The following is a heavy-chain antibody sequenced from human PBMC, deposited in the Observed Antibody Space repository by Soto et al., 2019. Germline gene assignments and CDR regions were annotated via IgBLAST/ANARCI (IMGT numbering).Heavy chain of an antibody. CDR2: IDPSDSST. CDR1: GYSFTSYW. CDR3: ARLGHDYSNSGMDV. Sequence: ESMKISFKGSGYSFTSYWINWVGQIPGKGLEWMGKIDPSDSSTTYSPSFQGHVTISADKSITTAYLQWSSLKASDTAMYYCARLGHDYSNSGMDVWGQGTTVTV. V-gene: IGHV5-10-1*01. D-gene: IGHD4-4*01. J-gene: IGHJ6*02.